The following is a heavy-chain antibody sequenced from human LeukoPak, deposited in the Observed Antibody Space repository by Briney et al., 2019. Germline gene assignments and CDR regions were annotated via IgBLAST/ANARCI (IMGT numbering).Heavy chain of an antibody. J-gene: IGHJ3*02. V-gene: IGHV5-51*01. Sequence: GESLKISRQGSEYSFATYWIAWLRQMPGKGLEWMGIIYPGDSDTRYSPSFQGQVTISADKSISTAYLQWSSLKASDTAMYYCARPVEMATFDAFDIWGRGTMVTVSS. CDR1: EYSFATYW. CDR3: ARPVEMATFDAFDI. CDR2: IYPGDSDT. D-gene: IGHD5-24*01.